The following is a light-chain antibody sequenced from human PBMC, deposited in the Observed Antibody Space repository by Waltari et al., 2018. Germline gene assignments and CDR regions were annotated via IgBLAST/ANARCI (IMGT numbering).Light chain of an antibody. V-gene: IGLV2-11*01. J-gene: IGLJ3*02. CDR2: DVT. Sequence: SALTQPRSVSGSPGQSVTISCTGTTNDLGRYNYVSWYQQHPGKAPKLIILDVTKRPSGVPDRLSGSKSGNPASLTISGLRAEDDAECYCCSYAGSYTWVFGGGTKLTVV. CDR3: CSYAGSYTWV. CDR1: TNDLGRYNY.